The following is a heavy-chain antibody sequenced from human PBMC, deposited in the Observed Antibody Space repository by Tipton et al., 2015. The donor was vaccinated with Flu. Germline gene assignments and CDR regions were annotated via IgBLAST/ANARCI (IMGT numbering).Heavy chain of an antibody. CDR2: INHSGST. J-gene: IGHJ6*02. Sequence: TLSLTCAVYGGSLSGYYWSWIRQPPGKGLEWIGEINHSGSTNYNPSLKSRVTISVDTSKNQFSLKLSSVTAADTAVYYCARTVQLPPLSSTRERGGGYYYYYGMDVWGQGTTVTVSS. CDR1: GGSLSGYY. V-gene: IGHV4-34*01. CDR3: ARTVQLPPLSSTRERGGGYYYYYGMDV. D-gene: IGHD1-1*01.